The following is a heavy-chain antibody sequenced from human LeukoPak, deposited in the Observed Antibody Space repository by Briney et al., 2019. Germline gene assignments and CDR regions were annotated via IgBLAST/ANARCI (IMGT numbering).Heavy chain of an antibody. CDR1: GGSISSYY. J-gene: IGHJ4*02. Sequence: SETLSLTCTVSGGSISSYYWSWIRQPPGKGLEWIGYIHYSGSTTYNPSLKSRVTISVDTSKNQFSLRLSSVTAADTAVYCCARLQTGTVDYWGQGTLVTVSS. D-gene: IGHD1/OR15-1a*01. V-gene: IGHV4-59*08. CDR3: ARLQTGTVDY. CDR2: IHYSGST.